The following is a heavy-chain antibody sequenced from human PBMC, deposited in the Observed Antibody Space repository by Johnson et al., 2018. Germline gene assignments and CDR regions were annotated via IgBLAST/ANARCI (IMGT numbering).Heavy chain of an antibody. Sequence: QVQLQQWGAGLLKPSETLSLTCAVYGGSFSGYYWSWIRQPPGKGLEWIGEINHSGSTNYNPSLKRRVTISVDTSKNQFSLKLSSVTAADTAVYYRARGGAYYYGSGFDAFDIWGQGTMVTVSS. CDR1: GGSFSGYY. J-gene: IGHJ3*02. CDR2: INHSGST. CDR3: ARGGAYYYGSGFDAFDI. D-gene: IGHD3-10*01. V-gene: IGHV4-34*01.